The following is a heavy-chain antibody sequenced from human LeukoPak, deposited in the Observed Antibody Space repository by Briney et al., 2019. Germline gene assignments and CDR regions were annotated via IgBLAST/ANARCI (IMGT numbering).Heavy chain of an antibody. CDR1: GFIFNNYG. D-gene: IGHD3-22*01. CDR2: ISNDGGGT. Sequence: GGSLRLSCAASGFIFNNYGLVWVRQAPGKGLEWVSAISNDGGGTTYSDFVQGRFSVSRDNSKNTLFLQMNSLRAEDTALYYCAKGSSGYFFDLWGQGTLVTVSS. CDR3: AKGSSGYFFDL. V-gene: IGHV3-23*01. J-gene: IGHJ4*02.